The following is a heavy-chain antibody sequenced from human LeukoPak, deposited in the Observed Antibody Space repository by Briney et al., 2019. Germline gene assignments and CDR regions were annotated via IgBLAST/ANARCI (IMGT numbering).Heavy chain of an antibody. CDR3: ARGRKRITIFGVVIMAPPPIDP. V-gene: IGHV1-46*01. CDR1: GYTFTSYY. Sequence: GASVKVSCKASGYTFTSYYMHWVRQAPGQGLEWMGIINPSGGSTSYAQKFQGRVTMTRDTSTSTVYMELSSLRSEDTAVYYCARGRKRITIFGVVIMAPPPIDPWGQGTLVTVSS. J-gene: IGHJ5*02. D-gene: IGHD3-3*01. CDR2: INPSGGST.